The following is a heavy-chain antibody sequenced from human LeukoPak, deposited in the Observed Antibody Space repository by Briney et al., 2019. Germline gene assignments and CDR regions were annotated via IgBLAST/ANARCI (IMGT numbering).Heavy chain of an antibody. Sequence: PSETLSLTCTVSGGSISSGDYYWSWIRQPPGKGLEWIGYICYSGSTYYNPSLKSRVTISVDTSKNQFSLKLSSVTAADTAVYYCARASGSYYYGSGVNYYYYYGMDVWGKGTTVTVSS. CDR1: GGSISSGDYY. J-gene: IGHJ6*04. CDR3: ARASGSYYYGSGVNYYYYYGMDV. D-gene: IGHD3-10*01. CDR2: ICYSGST. V-gene: IGHV4-30-4*01.